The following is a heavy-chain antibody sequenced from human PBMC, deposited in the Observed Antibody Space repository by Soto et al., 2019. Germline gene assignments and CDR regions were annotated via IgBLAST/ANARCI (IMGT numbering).Heavy chain of an antibody. D-gene: IGHD2-21*01. CDR3: ARGGEPIDS. CDR2: INAGNGNT. J-gene: IGHJ4*02. Sequence: LRWLYQAPGQRLEWMGWINAGNGNTKYSQKFQGRVTITRDTSASTAYMELSSLRSEDTAVYYCARGGEPIDSWGQGTQVTGS. V-gene: IGHV1-3*01.